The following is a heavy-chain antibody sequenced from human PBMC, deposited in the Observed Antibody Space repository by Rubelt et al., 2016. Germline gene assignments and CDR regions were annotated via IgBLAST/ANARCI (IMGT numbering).Heavy chain of an antibody. CDR1: YA. Sequence: YAMSWVRQAPGKGLEWVSAISGSGGSTYYADSVKGRFTISRDNAKNSLYLQMNSLRAEDTAVYYCAILKVGYSYAYFDYWGQGTLVTVSS. CDR3: AILKVGYSYAYFDY. CDR2: ISGSGGST. V-gene: IGHV3-23*01. D-gene: IGHD5-18*01. J-gene: IGHJ4*02.